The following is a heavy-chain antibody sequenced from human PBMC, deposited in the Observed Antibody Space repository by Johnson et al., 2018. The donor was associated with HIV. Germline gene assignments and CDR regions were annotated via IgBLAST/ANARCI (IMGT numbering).Heavy chain of an antibody. D-gene: IGHD6-13*01. CDR1: GFTFSDYY. Sequence: QVQLVESGGGLVKPGGSLRLSCAASGFTFSDYYMSWIRQAPGKGLEWVSYISSSGSTIYYADSVKGRFTISRDNSKNTLYLQMNSLRAEDTAIYYCAKGRYSSSWYLAGAFDIWGQGTMVTVSS. CDR3: AKGRYSSSWYLAGAFDI. CDR2: ISSSGSTI. V-gene: IGHV3-11*01. J-gene: IGHJ3*02.